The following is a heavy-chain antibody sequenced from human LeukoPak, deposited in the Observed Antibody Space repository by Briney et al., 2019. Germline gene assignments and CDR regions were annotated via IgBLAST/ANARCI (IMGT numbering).Heavy chain of an antibody. V-gene: IGHV1-69*05. CDR3: ARDNLPPYGDYVSSNWYFDL. D-gene: IGHD4-17*01. CDR2: IIPIFGTA. CDR1: GGTFSSYA. J-gene: IGHJ2*01. Sequence: ASVKVSCKASGGTFSSYAISWVRQAPGQGLEWMGGIIPIFGTANYAQKFQGRVTMTRDTSTSTVYMELSSLRSEDTAVYYCARDNLPPYGDYVSSNWYFDLWGRGTLVTVSS.